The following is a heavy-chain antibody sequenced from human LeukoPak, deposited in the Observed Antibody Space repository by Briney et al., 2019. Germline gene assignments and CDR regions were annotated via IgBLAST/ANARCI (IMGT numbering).Heavy chain of an antibody. D-gene: IGHD3-10*02. J-gene: IGHJ6*04. CDR2: ISSSGSTI. Sequence: GALRLSCAASGFTFTTYWMSWVRQAPGKGLEWVSYISSSGSTIYYADSVKGRFTISRDNAKNSLYLQMNSLRAEDTAVYYCAELGITMIGGVWGKGTTVTISS. CDR3: AELGITMIGGV. V-gene: IGHV3-48*04. CDR1: GFTFTTYW.